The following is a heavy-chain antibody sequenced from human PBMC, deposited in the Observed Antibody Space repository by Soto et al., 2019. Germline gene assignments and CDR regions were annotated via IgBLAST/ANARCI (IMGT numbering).Heavy chain of an antibody. Sequence: ASVKVSCKASGYTFTSYGISWVRQAPGQGLEWMGWISAYNGNTNYAQKLQGRVTMTTDTSTSTAYMELRSLRSDDTAVHYCARAEYYDSSGYYCVYWGQGTLVTVSS. J-gene: IGHJ4*02. D-gene: IGHD3-22*01. CDR2: ISAYNGNT. V-gene: IGHV1-18*04. CDR1: GYTFTSYG. CDR3: ARAEYYDSSGYYCVY.